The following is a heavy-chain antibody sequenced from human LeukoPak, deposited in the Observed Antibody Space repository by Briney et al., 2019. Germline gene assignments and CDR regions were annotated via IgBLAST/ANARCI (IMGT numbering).Heavy chain of an antibody. V-gene: IGHV4-4*07. D-gene: IGHD3-10*01. CDR3: AGMYYYGSNWFDP. CDR2: IYTSGST. J-gene: IGHJ5*02. CDR1: GGSISSYY. Sequence: PSETLSLTCTVSGGSISSYYWSWIREPAGKGLEWIGRIYTSGSTNYNPSLKSRVTMSVDTSKNQFSLKLSSVTAADTAVYYCAGMYYYGSNWFDPWGQGTLVTVSS.